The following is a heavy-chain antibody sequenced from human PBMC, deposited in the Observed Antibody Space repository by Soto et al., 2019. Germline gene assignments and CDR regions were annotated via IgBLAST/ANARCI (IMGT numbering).Heavy chain of an antibody. J-gene: IGHJ4*02. CDR3: ARAYKWYEGYFDY. D-gene: IGHD1-1*01. CDR1: GLTVSSNY. Sequence: DVQLVESGGHLIQPGGSLRLSCAASGLTVSSNYMTWVRQAPGQGLEWVSVIYSGGSTYYADSVKGRFAISRDNSRNTVYLQMDSLRAEDTAVYYCARAYKWYEGYFDYWGRGTLVTVSS. CDR2: IYSGGST. V-gene: IGHV3-53*01.